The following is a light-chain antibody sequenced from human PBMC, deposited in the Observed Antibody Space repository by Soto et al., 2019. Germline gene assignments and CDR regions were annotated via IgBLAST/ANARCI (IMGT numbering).Light chain of an antibody. CDR2: DND. J-gene: IGLJ2*01. CDR3: GTWDSSLSAVV. CDR1: TSNIGDNY. Sequence: QSVLTQPPAVSAAPGQKLTISCAGTTSNIGDNYVSWYQQVPGAAPKLLMYDNDKRPSGIPDRSSGSKSGTSATLGITGLQTGDEADYYCGTWDSSLSAVVFGGGTKLTVL. V-gene: IGLV1-51*01.